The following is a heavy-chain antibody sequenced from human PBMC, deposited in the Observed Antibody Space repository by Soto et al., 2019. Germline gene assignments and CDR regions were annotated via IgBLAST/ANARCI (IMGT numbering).Heavy chain of an antibody. Sequence: GGSLRLSCAASGFTFSSYAMSWVRQAPGKGLEWVSAISGSGGSTYYADSVKGRFTISRDNSKNTLYLQMNSLRAEDTALYYCAKDRKSNFGVVTTRGHFDYWGQGTLVTVSS. CDR3: AKDRKSNFGVVTTRGHFDY. CDR1: GFTFSSYA. J-gene: IGHJ4*02. D-gene: IGHD3-3*01. CDR2: ISGSGGST. V-gene: IGHV3-23*01.